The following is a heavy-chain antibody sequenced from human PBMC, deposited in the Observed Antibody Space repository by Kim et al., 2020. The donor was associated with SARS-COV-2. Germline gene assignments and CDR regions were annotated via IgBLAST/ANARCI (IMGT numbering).Heavy chain of an antibody. D-gene: IGHD3-22*01. J-gene: IGHJ4*02. CDR2: IYYSGST. CDR1: GVSISSSGYY. Sequence: SETLSLTCTVSGVSISSSGYYWGWIRQPPGKGLEWIGSIYYSGSTYYNPSLKSRVTITVDTSKNQFSLKLSSVTAADTAVYYCARLAYSSGYYFDYWGQG. V-gene: IGHV4-39*07. CDR3: ARLAYSSGYYFDY.